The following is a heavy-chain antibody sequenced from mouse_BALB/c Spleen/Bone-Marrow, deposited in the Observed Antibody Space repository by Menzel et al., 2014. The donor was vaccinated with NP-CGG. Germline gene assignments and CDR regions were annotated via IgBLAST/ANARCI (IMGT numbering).Heavy chain of an antibody. CDR1: GSNIKDTY. D-gene: IGHD2-1*01. CDR3: ARNGNYGPCFAY. CDR2: IDPANGNT. J-gene: IGHJ3*01. Sequence: VQLKQSGAELVKPGASVKLSCTASGSNIKDTYMHWVKQRPEHGLEWIGRIDPANGNTKYDPKFQGKATITADTSSNTPSLHLSGLTSEDPAVFYCARNGNYGPCFAYWGQGTLVTVSA. V-gene: IGHV14-3*02.